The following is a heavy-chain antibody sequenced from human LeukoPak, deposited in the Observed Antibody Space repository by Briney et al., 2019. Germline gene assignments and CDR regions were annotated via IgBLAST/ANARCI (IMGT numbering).Heavy chain of an antibody. CDR1: GFTFSNYG. CDR2: IWHDGSNK. V-gene: IGHV3-33*06. J-gene: IGHJ4*02. Sequence: GGSLRLSCAASGFTFSNYGMHWVRQAPGKGLEWVAVIWHDGSNKYYADSVKGRFTISRDNSKNTLYLQMNGLRAEDTAVHYCANNFDYWGQGTLVTVSS. CDR3: ANNFDY.